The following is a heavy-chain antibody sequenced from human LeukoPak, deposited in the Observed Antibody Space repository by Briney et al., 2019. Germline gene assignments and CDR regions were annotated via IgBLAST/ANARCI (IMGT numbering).Heavy chain of an antibody. CDR1: GLTVNSNY. D-gene: IGHD4-17*01. CDR3: ARDGTYGDYNYYYGLDV. J-gene: IGHJ6*02. CDR2: IYSGGST. V-gene: IGHV3-53*01. Sequence: PGGSLRLSRAASGLTVNSNYMSWVLQAPGKGLEWVSVIYSGGSTYYADSVKGRFTISRDNSKNTLYLQMNSLRDEDTEVYYCARDGTYGDYNYYYGLDVWGQGTPVTVSS.